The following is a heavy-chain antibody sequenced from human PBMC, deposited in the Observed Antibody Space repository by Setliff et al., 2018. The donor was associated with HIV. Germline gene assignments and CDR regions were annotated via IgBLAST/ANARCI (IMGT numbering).Heavy chain of an antibody. D-gene: IGHD5-18*01. CDR1: GFTFSYYG. Sequence: GGSLRLSCATSGFTFSYYGMHWVRQAPGKGLEWVAFIRYDDTYKYYADSVKGRFTISRDNSKNTLYLQMNSLRAEDTAVYYCAKGGQLWFSYFDYWGQGTLVTVSS. V-gene: IGHV3-30*02. CDR3: AKGGQLWFSYFDY. J-gene: IGHJ4*02. CDR2: IRYDDTYK.